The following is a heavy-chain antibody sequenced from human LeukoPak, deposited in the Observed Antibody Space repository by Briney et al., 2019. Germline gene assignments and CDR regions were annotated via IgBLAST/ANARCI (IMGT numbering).Heavy chain of an antibody. Sequence: ASVKVSCKVSGYTLTELSIHWVRQAPGKGLEWMGGFDPEDGETIYAQKFQGRVTMTEDTSTDTAYMELSSLRSEDTAVYYCATLDDSSGNPFDYWGQGTLVTVSS. CDR2: FDPEDGET. V-gene: IGHV1-24*01. CDR3: ATLDDSSGNPFDY. J-gene: IGHJ4*02. CDR1: GYTLTELS. D-gene: IGHD3-22*01.